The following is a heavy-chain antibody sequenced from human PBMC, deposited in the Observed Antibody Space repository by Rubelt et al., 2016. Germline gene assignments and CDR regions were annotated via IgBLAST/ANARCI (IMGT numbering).Heavy chain of an antibody. Sequence: QVQLQESGPGLVKPSETLSLTCTVSGGSISSSSYYWGWIRQPPGKGLEWIGYIYYSGSTYSNPSLKCRGTIFVDTSKNQLSLKLSSGTAADTAVYYCARRADIVVVVAAHDAFDIWGQGTMVTVSS. V-gene: IGHV4-31*03. D-gene: IGHD2-15*01. J-gene: IGHJ3*02. CDR2: IYYSGST. CDR1: GGSISSSSYY. CDR3: ARRADIVVVVAAHDAFDI.